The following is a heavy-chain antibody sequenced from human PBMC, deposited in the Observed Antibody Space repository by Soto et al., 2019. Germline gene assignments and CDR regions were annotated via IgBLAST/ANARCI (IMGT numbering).Heavy chain of an antibody. V-gene: IGHV1-18*01. CDR1: GYTFTSYG. CDR2: ISAHNGNT. J-gene: IGHJ4*02. Sequence: QVHLVQSGAEVKKPGASVKVSCKASGYTFTSYGITWVRQDPGQGLELMGWISAHNGNTDYAQKLQGRVIVTRDTSTSQAYMELRSLRADDTAVYYCARGRYGDYWGQGALVTV. D-gene: IGHD1-1*01. CDR3: ARGRYGDY.